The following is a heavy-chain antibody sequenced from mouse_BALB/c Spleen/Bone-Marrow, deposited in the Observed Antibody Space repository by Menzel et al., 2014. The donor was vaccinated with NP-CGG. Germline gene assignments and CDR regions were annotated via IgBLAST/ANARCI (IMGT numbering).Heavy chain of an antibody. CDR1: GFNIRDTY. CDR2: IDPANGNT. V-gene: IGHV14-3*02. CDR3: ASATTATFYAMDY. D-gene: IGHD1-2*01. J-gene: IGHJ4*01. Sequence: SGAELVKPGASVKLSCTVSGFNIRDTYMHWVKQRPEQGLEWNGRIDPANGNTKYDPKFQSKATITADTSSNTAYLQLSSLTSEDTAVYYCASATTATFYAMDYWGQGTSVTVSS.